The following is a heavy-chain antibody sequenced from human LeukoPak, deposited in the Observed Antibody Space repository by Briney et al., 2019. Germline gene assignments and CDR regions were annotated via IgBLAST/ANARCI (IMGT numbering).Heavy chain of an antibody. D-gene: IGHD6-13*01. CDR3: ARDPNWVYYFDY. Sequence: GGSLRLSCEASGFTFSRYWMSWVRQAPGKGLEWVANIKQDGSEKYYADSVKGRFTISRDNAKNSLYLQMNSLRAEDTAVYYCARDPNWVYYFDYWGQGTLVTVSS. J-gene: IGHJ4*02. V-gene: IGHV3-7*01. CDR2: IKQDGSEK. CDR1: GFTFSRYW.